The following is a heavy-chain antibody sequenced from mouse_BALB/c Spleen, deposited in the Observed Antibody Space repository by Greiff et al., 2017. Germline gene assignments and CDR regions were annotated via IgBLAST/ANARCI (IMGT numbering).Heavy chain of an antibody. V-gene: IGHV5-6-5*01. CDR3: ARGRGSSYYWYFDV. Sequence: EVMLVESGGGLVKPGGSLKLSCAASGFTFSSYAMSWVRQTPEKRLEWVASISSGGSTYYPDSVKGRFTISRDNARNILYLQMSSLRSEDTAMYYCARGRGSSYYWYFDVWGAGTTVTVSS. CDR2: ISSGGST. CDR1: GFTFSSYA. D-gene: IGHD1-1*01. J-gene: IGHJ1*01.